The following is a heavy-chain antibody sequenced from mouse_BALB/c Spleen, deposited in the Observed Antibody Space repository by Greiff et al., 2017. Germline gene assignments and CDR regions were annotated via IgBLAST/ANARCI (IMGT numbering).Heavy chain of an antibody. J-gene: IGHJ3*01. CDR2: ISYDGSN. CDR3: ARDGNTFAY. CDR1: GYSITSGYY. V-gene: IGHV3-6*02. D-gene: IGHD2-1*01. Sequence: DVQLQESGPGLVKPSQSLSLTCSVTGYSITSGYYWNWIRQFPGNKLEWMGYISYDGSNNYNPSLKNRISITRDTSKNQFFLKLNSVTTEDTATYYCARDGNTFAYWGQGTLVTVSA.